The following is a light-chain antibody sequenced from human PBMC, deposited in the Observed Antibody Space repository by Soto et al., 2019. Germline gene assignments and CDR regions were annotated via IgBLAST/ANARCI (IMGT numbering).Light chain of an antibody. Sequence: DIVVTQSPDSLAVSLGERATIDCKSSQSLLFSSNNKNYLAWYQQKPGQPPRLRISWASTRESWVPDRFSGSGSGTDFTLTISRLQPEDVAVYYCHQYYGNSTCGQGTRVEIK. CDR2: WAS. CDR3: HQYYGNST. CDR1: QSLLFSSNNKNY. J-gene: IGKJ1*01. V-gene: IGKV4-1*01.